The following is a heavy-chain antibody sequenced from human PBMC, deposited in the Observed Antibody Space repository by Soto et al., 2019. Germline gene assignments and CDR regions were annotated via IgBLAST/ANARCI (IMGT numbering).Heavy chain of an antibody. V-gene: IGHV3-30*03. J-gene: IGHJ4*02. CDR2: ISYDGSNK. CDR3: VGGQYFFDY. D-gene: IGHD3-10*01. Sequence: QVQLVESGGGVVQPGRSLRLSCAASGFPFTTYGMHWVREGPGKGLEWVAVISYDGSNKYYADSVKGRFTISRDNSKNTLSLQMNSLSPEETALYYCVGGQYFFDYRGQETLGTVSS. CDR1: GFPFTTYG.